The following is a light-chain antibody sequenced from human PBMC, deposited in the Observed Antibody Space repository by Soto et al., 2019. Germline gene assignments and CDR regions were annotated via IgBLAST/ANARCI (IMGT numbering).Light chain of an antibody. V-gene: IGKV3-15*01. CDR3: QQYNNWPPYT. CDR2: GAS. CDR1: QSVTSK. Sequence: EIVLTQSPATLSVSPGERATLSCRAGQSVTSKLAWYQQKPGQAPRLLIFGASTRATGVPARFSGSGSGTEFTLTISSLQSEDFAVYFCQQYNNWPPYTFGQGTKVDIK. J-gene: IGKJ2*01.